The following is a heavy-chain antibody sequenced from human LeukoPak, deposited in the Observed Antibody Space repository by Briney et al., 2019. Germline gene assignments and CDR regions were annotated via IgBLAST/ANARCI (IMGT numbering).Heavy chain of an antibody. CDR3: ARDLWSTGAGMFDF. D-gene: IGHD2-21*01. Sequence: GSLRLSCAASGFTFSSYAMSWVRQPPGKGLEWIGSIYYSGSTYYNPSLKSRVTVSVDTSKNSFSLILNSMTAADTAVYYCARDLWSTGAGMFDFWGQGALVTVSS. CDR1: GFTFSSYA. J-gene: IGHJ4*02. V-gene: IGHV4-39*07. CDR2: IYYSGST.